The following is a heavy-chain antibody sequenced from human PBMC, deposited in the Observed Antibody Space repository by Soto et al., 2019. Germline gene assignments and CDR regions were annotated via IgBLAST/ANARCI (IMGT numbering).Heavy chain of an antibody. J-gene: IGHJ6*02. CDR1: GYSFTSYW. Sequence: GESLKISCKGSGYSFTSYWISWVRQMPGKGLEWMGRIDPSDSYTNYSPSLQGHVTISADKSTSTAYLQWSSLKASDTAMYYCARLERRDYYYYGMDVWGQGTTVTVSS. V-gene: IGHV5-10-1*01. CDR2: IDPSDSYT. D-gene: IGHD1-1*01. CDR3: ARLERRDYYYYGMDV.